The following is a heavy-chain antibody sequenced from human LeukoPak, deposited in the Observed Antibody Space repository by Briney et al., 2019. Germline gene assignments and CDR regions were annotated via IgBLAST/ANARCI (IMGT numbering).Heavy chain of an antibody. Sequence: ASVKVSCKDSGETFTNYEINWVGQATGQGSEWMGWMNPNTGNTGYAQKFQGRDTITRNTSISTAYMQLSSLRSEDTAVYYCARGHRECSSTSCRYYYMDVWGTGTTVTVSS. CDR1: GETFTNYE. V-gene: IGHV1-8*01. J-gene: IGHJ6*03. CDR3: ARGHRECSSTSCRYYYMDV. D-gene: IGHD2-2*01. CDR2: MNPNTGNT.